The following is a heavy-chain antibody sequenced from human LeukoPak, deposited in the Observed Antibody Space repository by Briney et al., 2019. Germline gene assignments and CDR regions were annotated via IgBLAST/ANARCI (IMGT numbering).Heavy chain of an antibody. CDR3: ARRNTGTYYYFDH. CDR2: ISGSGGST. V-gene: IGHV3-23*01. D-gene: IGHD1-26*01. Sequence: GGSLRLSCAASGFTFSSYAMSWVRQAPGKGLEWVSAISGSGGSTNYADSVKGRFTISRDNSKSTLYLQMNSLRAEDTALYYCARRNTGTYYYFDHWGQGTLVTVSS. CDR1: GFTFSSYA. J-gene: IGHJ4*02.